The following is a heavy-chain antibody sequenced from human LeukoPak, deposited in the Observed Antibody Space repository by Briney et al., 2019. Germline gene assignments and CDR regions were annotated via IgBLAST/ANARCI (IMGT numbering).Heavy chain of an antibody. Sequence: PGGSLRLSCAASGFSFSSYWMNSVRQVPGKGLEWVANINQDRSEKSYVDSVKGRFTISRDNAKNSLYLQMNSLRAEDTAVYYCARDHCSSSSCYTYYGMELWGQGTTVTVSS. CDR3: ARDHCSSSSCYTYYGMEL. D-gene: IGHD2-2*02. J-gene: IGHJ6*02. V-gene: IGHV3-7*01. CDR2: INQDRSEK. CDR1: GFSFSSYW.